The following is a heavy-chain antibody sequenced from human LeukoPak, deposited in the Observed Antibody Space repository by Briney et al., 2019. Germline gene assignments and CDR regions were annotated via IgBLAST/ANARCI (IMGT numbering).Heavy chain of an antibody. CDR3: ARDLGGSYYKNAFDI. D-gene: IGHD1-26*01. Sequence: ASVKVSCKASGYTFTGYYMYWVRQAPGQGLEWMGWINPNSGGTNYAQKFQGRVTMTRDTSISTAYMELSRLRSDDTAVYYCARDLGGSYYKNAFDIWGQGTMVTVSS. CDR2: INPNSGGT. CDR1: GYTFTGYY. V-gene: IGHV1-2*02. J-gene: IGHJ3*02.